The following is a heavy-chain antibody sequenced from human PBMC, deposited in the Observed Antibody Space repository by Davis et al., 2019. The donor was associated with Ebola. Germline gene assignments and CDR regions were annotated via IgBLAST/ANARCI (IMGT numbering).Heavy chain of an antibody. CDR1: GGTFSSYA. Sequence: PVKVSCKASGGTFSSYAISWVRQAPGQGLEWMGGIIPIFGTANYAQKFQGRVTITADESTSTAYMELSSLRSEDTAVYYCARGGGRSIVGASTGTYCYYGMDVWGQGTTVAVSS. CDR2: IIPIFGTA. D-gene: IGHD1-26*01. V-gene: IGHV1-69*13. J-gene: IGHJ6*02. CDR3: ARGGGRSIVGASTGTYCYYGMDV.